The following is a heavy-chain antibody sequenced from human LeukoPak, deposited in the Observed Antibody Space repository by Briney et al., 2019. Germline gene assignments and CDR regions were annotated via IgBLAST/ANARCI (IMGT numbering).Heavy chain of an antibody. J-gene: IGHJ6*03. CDR3: ARSDYNSYMDV. CDR2: ITSSATI. CDR1: GFTFSSYT. Sequence: GGSLRLSCAASGFTFSSYTMNWDRQAPGKGLEWVSYITSSATIYYADSVKGRFTISRDNAKNSLYLQMSSLRAEDTAVYFCARSDYNSYMDVWGKGTTVAVSS. V-gene: IGHV3-48*04.